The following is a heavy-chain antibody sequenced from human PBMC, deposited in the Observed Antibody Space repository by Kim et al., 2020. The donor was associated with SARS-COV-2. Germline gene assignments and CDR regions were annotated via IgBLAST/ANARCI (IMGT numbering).Heavy chain of an antibody. J-gene: IGHJ4*02. CDR1: GFTFSSYW. Sequence: GGSLRLSCAASGFTFSSYWMTWVRQAPGKGLEWVANIKQGGSDKYYVGSVQGRFTISRDNAHNSVYLQMNSLRAEDTAVYYCARDRERSSSWPDVLDYWGQGTLVTVSS. CDR2: IKQGGSDK. D-gene: IGHD6-13*01. V-gene: IGHV3-7*01. CDR3: ARDRERSSSWPDVLDY.